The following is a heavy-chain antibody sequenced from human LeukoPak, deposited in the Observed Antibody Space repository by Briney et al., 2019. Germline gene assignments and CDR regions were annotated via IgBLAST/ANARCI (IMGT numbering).Heavy chain of an antibody. Sequence: PGGSLRLSCAASGFTFSSDAMNWVRQAPGKGLEWVSSISSSSSYRYYADSVKGRFTISRDNAKNSLYLQMNSLRAEDTAVYYCAKDRWLQGYFDYWGQGTLVTVSS. CDR1: GFTFSSDA. J-gene: IGHJ4*02. CDR2: ISSSSSYR. D-gene: IGHD5-24*01. CDR3: AKDRWLQGYFDY. V-gene: IGHV3-21*01.